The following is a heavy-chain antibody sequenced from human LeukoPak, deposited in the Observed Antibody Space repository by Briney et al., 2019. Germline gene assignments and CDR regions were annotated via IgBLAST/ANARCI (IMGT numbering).Heavy chain of an antibody. CDR3: ARGHYYDSSGYYGY. V-gene: IGHV4-34*01. Sequence: SETLSLTCVVYGGSFSGYYWSWIRQPPGKGLEWMGEINHSGSTNYHPSLKSRVTISVDTSKNQFSLKLSSVTAADTAVYYCARGHYYDSSGYYGYWGQGTLVTVSS. D-gene: IGHD3-22*01. J-gene: IGHJ4*02. CDR2: INHSGST. CDR1: GGSFSGYY.